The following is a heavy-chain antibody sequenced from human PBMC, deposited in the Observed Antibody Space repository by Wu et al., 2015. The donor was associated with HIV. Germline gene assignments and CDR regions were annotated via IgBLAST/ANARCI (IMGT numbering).Heavy chain of an antibody. CDR1: DNTFGIFG. V-gene: IGHV1-2*02. D-gene: IGHD3-22*01. Sequence: QGHLVQSGAEMKKPGASVKVSCKASDNTFGIFGFIWVRQAPGQGLEWMGWINPNSGGTNYAQKFQGRVTMTSDTSINTAYMELSRLRSADTAVYYCARPYYYDNPGAFDIWGQGTMVTISS. CDR2: INPNSGGT. J-gene: IGHJ3*02. CDR3: ARPYYYDNPGAFDI.